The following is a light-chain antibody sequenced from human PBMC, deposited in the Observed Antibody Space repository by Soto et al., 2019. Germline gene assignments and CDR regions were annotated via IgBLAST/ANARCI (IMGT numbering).Light chain of an antibody. Sequence: QSALTQPRSVSGSPGQSVTISCTGTSSDVGGYNYVSWYQQRPGKAPKLMIYDVSERPSGVPDRFSGSKSGSTASLTVSGLQAEDEADYYCCSHAGTDVVFGGGTKLTVL. CDR3: CSHAGTDVV. CDR2: DVS. CDR1: SSDVGGYNY. J-gene: IGLJ2*01. V-gene: IGLV2-11*01.